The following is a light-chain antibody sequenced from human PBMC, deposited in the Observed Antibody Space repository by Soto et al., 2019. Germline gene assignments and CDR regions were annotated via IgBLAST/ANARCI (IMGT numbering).Light chain of an antibody. CDR3: QPYNSSPT. CDR2: DAS. Sequence: DIQMTQSPSTLSASVGDRVTITCRASQSISSWLAWYQQKPWKAPKLLIYDASSLEIGVPARFSGSGSGTEFTLTISVLHADVFASYYCQPYNSSPTFCQGTQVDFK. J-gene: IGKJ1*01. CDR1: QSISSW. V-gene: IGKV1-5*01.